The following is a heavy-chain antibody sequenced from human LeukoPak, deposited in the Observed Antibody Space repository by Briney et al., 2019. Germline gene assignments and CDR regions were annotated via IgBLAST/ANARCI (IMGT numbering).Heavy chain of an antibody. CDR1: GGSISSSSYY. J-gene: IGHJ4*02. D-gene: IGHD3-3*01. V-gene: IGHV4-39*07. CDR2: IYYSGST. CDR3: ARVAEIDFWSGYHFDY. Sequence: PSETLSLTCTVSGGSISSSSYYWGWIRQPPGKGLEWIGSIYYSGSTYYNPSLKSRVTISVDTSKNQFSLKLSSVTAADTAVYYCARVAEIDFWSGYHFDYWGQGTLVTVSS.